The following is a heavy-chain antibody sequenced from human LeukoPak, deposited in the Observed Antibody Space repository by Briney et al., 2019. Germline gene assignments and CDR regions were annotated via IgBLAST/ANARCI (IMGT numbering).Heavy chain of an antibody. J-gene: IGHJ3*02. V-gene: IGHV1-46*01. CDR3: ARGAAVAGDAFDI. Sequence: GASVKVSCKASGYTFIGYYMHWVRQAPGQGLEWMGIINPSGGSTSYAQKFQGRVTMTRDTSTSTVYMELSSLRSEDAAVYYCARGAAVAGDAFDIWGQGTMVTVSS. D-gene: IGHD6-19*01. CDR1: GYTFIGYY. CDR2: INPSGGST.